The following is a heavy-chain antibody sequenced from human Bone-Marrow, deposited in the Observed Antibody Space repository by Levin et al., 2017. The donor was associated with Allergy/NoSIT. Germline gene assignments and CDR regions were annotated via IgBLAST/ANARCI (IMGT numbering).Heavy chain of an antibody. J-gene: IGHJ4*02. Sequence: GGSLRLSCAASGFTFTSYAMSWVRQAPGKGLEWVSGISTSGGNTYYAESVKGRFTISRDTPKNTVYLQMNSLRLEDTAVYYCAKGRYSYGLDYWGQGTLVTVSS. V-gene: IGHV3-23*01. CDR1: GFTFTSYA. D-gene: IGHD5-18*01. CDR2: ISTSGGNT. CDR3: AKGRYSYGLDY.